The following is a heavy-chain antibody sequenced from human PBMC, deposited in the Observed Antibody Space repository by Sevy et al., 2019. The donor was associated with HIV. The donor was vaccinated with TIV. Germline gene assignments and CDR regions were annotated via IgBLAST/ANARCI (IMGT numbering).Heavy chain of an antibody. J-gene: IGHJ5*02. CDR3: ARSPPVVVVPGAPSWFDP. CDR2: INESGIT. D-gene: IGHD2-2*01. V-gene: IGHV4-34*01. CDR1: DGSFSGYY. Sequence: SATLSLTCAVHDGSFSGYYWNWIRQLPGKGLEWIGEINESGITYYNPSLKSRVTISVDTSKKQFSLRLNSVTAVDSAVYFCARSPPVVVVPGAPSWFDPWGQGTLVTVSS.